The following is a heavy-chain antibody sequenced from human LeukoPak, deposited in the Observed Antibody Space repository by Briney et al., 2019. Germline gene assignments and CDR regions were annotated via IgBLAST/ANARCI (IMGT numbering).Heavy chain of an antibody. Sequence: PSETLSLTCAVSGGAISSGGYSWSWIRQPPGKGLEWIGYIYHSGSTYYNPSLKSRVTISVDRSKNQFSLKLSSVTAADTAVYYCARACYYDSSGYLDAFDIWGQGTMLTVSS. CDR2: IYHSGST. D-gene: IGHD3-22*01. J-gene: IGHJ3*02. CDR3: ARACYYDSSGYLDAFDI. V-gene: IGHV4-30-2*01. CDR1: GGAISSGGYS.